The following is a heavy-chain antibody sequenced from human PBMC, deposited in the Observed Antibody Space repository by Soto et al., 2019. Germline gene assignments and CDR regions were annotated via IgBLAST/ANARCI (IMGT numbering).Heavy chain of an antibody. Sequence: PSETLSLTCTVSGGSISSGDYYWSWIRQPPGKGLEWIGYIYYSGSTYYNPSLKSRVTISVDTSKNQFSLKLSSVTAADTAVYYCTRVIAAAGRFDPWGQGTLVTVSS. V-gene: IGHV4-30-4*01. CDR1: GGSISSGDYY. CDR2: IYYSGST. J-gene: IGHJ5*02. CDR3: TRVIAAAGRFDP. D-gene: IGHD6-13*01.